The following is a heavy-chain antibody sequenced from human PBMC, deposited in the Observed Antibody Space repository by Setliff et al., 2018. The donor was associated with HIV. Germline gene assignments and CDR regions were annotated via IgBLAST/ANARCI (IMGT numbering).Heavy chain of an antibody. D-gene: IGHD3-10*01. V-gene: IGHV4-34*01. CDR3: ARGLGRGSGTYYNPPGY. J-gene: IGHJ4*02. CDR1: GGSFSGFY. CDR2: INHSGST. Sequence: SETLSLTCAVYGGSFSGFYWNWIRQPPGKGLEWIGEINHSGSTNYNPSLKSRVTISVDTSKNQFSLRLSSVIAADTAVYFCARGLGRGSGTYYNPPGYWGPGTLVTVSS.